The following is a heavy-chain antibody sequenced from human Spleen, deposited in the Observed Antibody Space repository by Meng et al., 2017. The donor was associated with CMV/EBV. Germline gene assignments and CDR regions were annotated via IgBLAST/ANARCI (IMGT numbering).Heavy chain of an antibody. CDR3: AKIFPSDYYKYDMDV. Sequence: GSLRLSCTVSGASISSSSYFWDWIRQSPGKGLEWIGSLSYGGSIYYNSSLKSRVTISVDMSKNQITLRLRSVTAADTAVYYCAKIFPSDYYKYDMDVWGQGITVTVSS. V-gene: IGHV4-39*06. CDR1: GASISSSSYF. J-gene: IGHJ6*02. CDR2: LSYGGSI. D-gene: IGHD3-3*01.